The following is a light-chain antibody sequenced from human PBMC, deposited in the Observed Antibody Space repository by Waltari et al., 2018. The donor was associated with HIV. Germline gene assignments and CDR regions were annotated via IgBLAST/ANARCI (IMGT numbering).Light chain of an antibody. CDR2: KAS. J-gene: IGKJ1*01. V-gene: IGKV2-30*01. Sequence: DVVMTQSPLSLPVTLGQPASISCRSSQSLVYSDGDTYLSWVHQRPGQSPRRLIYKASNRDSGVPDRFSGSASGTDFTLKISRVEAEDVGVYYCTQLTHWPWTFGQGTKVEI. CDR3: TQLTHWPWT. CDR1: QSLVYSDGDTY.